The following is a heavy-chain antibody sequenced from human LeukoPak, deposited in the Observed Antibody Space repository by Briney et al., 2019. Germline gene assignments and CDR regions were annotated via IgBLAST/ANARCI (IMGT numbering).Heavy chain of an antibody. Sequence: ASVKVSCKASGYTFTGYYMHWVRQAPGQGLEWMGRINPNSGGTNYAQKFQGRVTMTSDTSISTAYMELSRLRSDDTAVYYCARGRGEVRAFDIWGQGTMVTVSS. CDR1: GYTFTGYY. CDR3: ARGRGEVRAFDI. CDR2: INPNSGGT. V-gene: IGHV1-2*06. J-gene: IGHJ3*02. D-gene: IGHD3-16*01.